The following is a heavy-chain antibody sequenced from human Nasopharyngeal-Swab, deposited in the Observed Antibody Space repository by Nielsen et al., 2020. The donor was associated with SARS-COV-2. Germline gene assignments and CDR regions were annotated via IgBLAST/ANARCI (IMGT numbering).Heavy chain of an antibody. V-gene: IGHV5-51*01. CDR1: GYSFTSYW. CDR2: IYPGDSDT. J-gene: IGHJ4*02. Sequence: GESLKISCKGSGYSFTSYWIGWVRQMPGKGLEWMGIIYPGDSDTRYSPSFQGQVTISADKSISTAYLQWSSLKASDTAMYYCARQPRAGYSSSWYDYWGQGTLVTVSS. D-gene: IGHD6-13*01. CDR3: ARQPRAGYSSSWYDY.